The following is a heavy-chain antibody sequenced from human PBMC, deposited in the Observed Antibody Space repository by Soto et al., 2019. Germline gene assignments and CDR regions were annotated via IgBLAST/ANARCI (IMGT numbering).Heavy chain of an antibody. J-gene: IGHJ6*02. CDR3: ARARGRSSPYYYYGMDV. Sequence: AGSLRLSCAASGFTVSSNYMSWVRQAPGNGLEWVSVIYSGGSTYYADSVKGRFTISRDNSKNTLYLQMNSLRAEDTAVYYCARARGRSSPYYYYGMDVWGQGTTVTVSS. V-gene: IGHV3-53*01. CDR2: IYSGGST. D-gene: IGHD3-10*01. CDR1: GFTVSSNY.